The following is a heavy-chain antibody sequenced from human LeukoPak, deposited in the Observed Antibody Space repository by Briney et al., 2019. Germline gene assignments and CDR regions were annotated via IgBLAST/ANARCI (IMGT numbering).Heavy chain of an antibody. CDR2: IYTSGST. D-gene: IGHD5-18*01. CDR1: GGSFSGYY. V-gene: IGHV4-59*10. Sequence: PSETLSLTCAVYGGSFSGYYWSWIRQPAGKGLEWIGRIYTSGSTNYNPSLKSRVTISVDTSKNQFSLKLSSVTAADTAVYYCASGSGGYSYGSYYFDYWGQGTLVTVSS. CDR3: ASGSGGYSYGSYYFDY. J-gene: IGHJ4*02.